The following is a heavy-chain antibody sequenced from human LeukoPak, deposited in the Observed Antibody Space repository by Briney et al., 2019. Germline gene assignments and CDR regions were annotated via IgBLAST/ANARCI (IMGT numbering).Heavy chain of an antibody. CDR2: ISGSGGST. Sequence: GGSLRLSCAASGFTFSRYAMSWVRQAPGKGLEWVSAISGSGGSTYYADSVKGRFTISRDNSKNTLYLQMNSLRAEDTAVYYCAKTYYYDSSGYYSEGFDYWGQGTLVTVSS. V-gene: IGHV3-23*01. J-gene: IGHJ4*02. CDR3: AKTYYYDSSGYYSEGFDY. CDR1: GFTFSRYA. D-gene: IGHD3-22*01.